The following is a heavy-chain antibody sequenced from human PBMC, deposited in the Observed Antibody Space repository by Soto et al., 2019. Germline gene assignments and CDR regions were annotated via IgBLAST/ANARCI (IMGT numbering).Heavy chain of an antibody. V-gene: IGHV5-10-1*01. CDR3: ARHLDGDYAYYYYYGMDV. J-gene: IGHJ6*02. Sequence: GESLKISCKGSGYSFTSHWITWVRQVPGKGLEWMGRIDPSDSFVDYSPSYEGHVTMSVDKSINTAYLQWTSLKASDTAMYYCARHLDGDYAYYYYYGMDVWGQGTTVTVSS. CDR1: GYSFTSHW. CDR2: IDPSDSFV. D-gene: IGHD4-17*01.